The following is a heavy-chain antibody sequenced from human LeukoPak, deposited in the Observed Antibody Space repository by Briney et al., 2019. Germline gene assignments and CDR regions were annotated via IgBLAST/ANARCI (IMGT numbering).Heavy chain of an antibody. Sequence: SQTLSLTCAVSGGSISSSNWWSWVRQPPGKGLEGIGEIYHSGSTNYNPSLKRRVSISVDKSKSQFSLKLSSVTAADTAVHYCARVRSYCSGGSCYYWFDPWGQGTLVTVSS. V-gene: IGHV4-4*02. J-gene: IGHJ5*02. D-gene: IGHD2-15*01. CDR1: GGSISSSNW. CDR2: IYHSGST. CDR3: ARVRSYCSGGSCYYWFDP.